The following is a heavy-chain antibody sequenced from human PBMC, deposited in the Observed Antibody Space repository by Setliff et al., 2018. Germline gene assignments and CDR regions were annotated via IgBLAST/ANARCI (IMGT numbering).Heavy chain of an antibody. D-gene: IGHD6-19*01. Sequence: SLRLSCAASGFTFSDHYMDWVRQTAGKGLEWVANIKQDGSEKYYVDSVKGRFTVSRDNAKNSLYLQMSSLRAEDTAIYYCASPQAVGNYLGHWGQGTLVTVSS. CDR3: ASPQAVGNYLGH. J-gene: IGHJ4*02. CDR2: IKQDGSEK. V-gene: IGHV3-7*01. CDR1: GFTFSDHY.